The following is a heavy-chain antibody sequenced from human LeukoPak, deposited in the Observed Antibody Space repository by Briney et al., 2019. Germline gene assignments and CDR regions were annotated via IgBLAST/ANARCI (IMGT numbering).Heavy chain of an antibody. CDR3: ARDTSGYRRGSFDY. CDR1: GGSINSYY. Sequence: PSETLSLTCTVSGGSINSYYWSWIRQPPGKGLEWIGYIYLGASTNYNPSLKSRVTISLDTSNNQFSLKLSSVTAADTAVYYCARDTSGYRRGSFDYWGQGTLVIVSA. V-gene: IGHV4-59*01. CDR2: IYLGAST. J-gene: IGHJ4*02. D-gene: IGHD3-22*01.